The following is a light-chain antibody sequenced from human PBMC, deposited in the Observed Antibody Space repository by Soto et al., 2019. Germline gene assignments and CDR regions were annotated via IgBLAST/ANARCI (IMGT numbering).Light chain of an antibody. V-gene: IGLV2-23*02. CDR1: GGGIGNYDL. CDR3: CSYAGNGAWV. CDR2: EVN. Sequence: QYALTQPASVSGSPGQSITISCAGSGGGIGNYDLLSWYQQIPGKAPKLIIFEVNRRPSGVSDRFSGSKSGNTASLTISGLQAEDEADFFCCSYAGNGAWVFGGGTKLTVL. J-gene: IGLJ3*02.